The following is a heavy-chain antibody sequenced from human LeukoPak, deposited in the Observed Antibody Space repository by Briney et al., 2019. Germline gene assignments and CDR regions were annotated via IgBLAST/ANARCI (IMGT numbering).Heavy chain of an antibody. CDR2: ISSSSSSI. CDR1: GFTFSSYS. CDR3: AVSAVSTIGFDY. V-gene: IGHV3-21*01. Sequence: GGSLRLSCAASGFTFSSYSMNWVRQAPGKGLEWVSSISSSSSSISNADSVMGRFTISRDNSKNSVYLQMNNLRAEDTAVYYCAVSAVSTIGFDYWGQGTLVTVSS. J-gene: IGHJ4*02. D-gene: IGHD4-11*01.